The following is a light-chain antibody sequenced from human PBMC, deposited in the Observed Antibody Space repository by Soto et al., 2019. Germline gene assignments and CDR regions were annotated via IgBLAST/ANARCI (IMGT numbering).Light chain of an antibody. Sequence: QSVLTQPPSASGTPGQRVTSSCSGSSSNIGSETVNWYQQVPGTAPKLLIYANNQRPSGVPDRFSVSKSGTSASLAIGGRQSEDEADCYCAAWDDSLKGWVFGGGTKLTVL. J-gene: IGLJ3*02. CDR1: SSNIGSET. V-gene: IGLV1-44*01. CDR3: AAWDDSLKGWV. CDR2: ANN.